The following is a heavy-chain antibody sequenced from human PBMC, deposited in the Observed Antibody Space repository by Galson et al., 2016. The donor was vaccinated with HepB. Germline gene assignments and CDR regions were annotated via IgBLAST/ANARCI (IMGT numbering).Heavy chain of an antibody. CDR2: MYHSGTT. J-gene: IGHJ6*02. CDR3: ARDNGPSWGYDFWSGYFNGMDV. Sequence: SETLSPTCAVSGASISSSYWWSWVRQSPGKGLEWIGEMYHSGTTNYTPSLKSPVTISVDKSKNQFSLNLNSMTAADTAVYYCARDNGPSWGYDFWSGYFNGMDVWGQGTTVTVSS. D-gene: IGHD3-3*01. V-gene: IGHV4-4*02. CDR1: GASISSSYW.